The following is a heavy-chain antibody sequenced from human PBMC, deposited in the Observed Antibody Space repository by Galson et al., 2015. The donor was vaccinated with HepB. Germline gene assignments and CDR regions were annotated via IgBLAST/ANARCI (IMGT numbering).Heavy chain of an antibody. D-gene: IGHD6-13*01. Sequence: SLRLSCAASGFTFSSYGMHWVRQAPGQGLEWVAVISYDGSNKYYADSVKGRFTISRDSSKNTLYLQMNSLRAEDTAVYYCAKDFRRAAAGRGYYYYGMDVWGQGTTVTVSS. J-gene: IGHJ6*02. CDR1: GFTFSSYG. CDR2: ISYDGSNK. V-gene: IGHV3-30*18. CDR3: AKDFRRAAAGRGYYYYGMDV.